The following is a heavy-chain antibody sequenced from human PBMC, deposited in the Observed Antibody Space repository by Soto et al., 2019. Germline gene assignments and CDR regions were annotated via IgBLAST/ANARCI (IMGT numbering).Heavy chain of an antibody. Sequence: SETLSLTXAVYGGSFSGHSWTWIRQSPGKGLEWIGDINHSGRVNYSPSLKSRVTISLDTSKNQFSLTLSAVTAADTAMYYCSTRAYDTNGYYRFDPWGQGTLVTVSS. CDR3: STRAYDTNGYYRFDP. D-gene: IGHD3-22*01. V-gene: IGHV4-34*01. CDR1: GGSFSGHS. J-gene: IGHJ5*01. CDR2: INHSGRV.